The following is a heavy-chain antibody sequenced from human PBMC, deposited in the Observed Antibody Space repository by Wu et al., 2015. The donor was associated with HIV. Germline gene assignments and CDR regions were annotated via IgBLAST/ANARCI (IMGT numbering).Heavy chain of an antibody. J-gene: IGHJ6*02. Sequence: QVQLVQSGAEVKKPGASVKVSCKASGYTFNTFDISWVRQAPGQGLEFVGWMSLNRGNTKFGQKFQGRVTMTTDTSTGTAYMELRSLRSDDTAIYYCAREIFDYYAMDVWGQGTTVTVSS. CDR1: GYTFNTFD. V-gene: IGHV1-18*01. CDR2: MSLNRGNT. D-gene: IGHD3-3*01. CDR3: AREIFDYYAMDV.